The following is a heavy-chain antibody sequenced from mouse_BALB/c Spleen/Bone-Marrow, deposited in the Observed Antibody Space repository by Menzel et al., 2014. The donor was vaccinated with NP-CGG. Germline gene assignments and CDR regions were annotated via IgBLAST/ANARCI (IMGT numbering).Heavy chain of an antibody. CDR1: GFSLSSNV. Sequence: EESGGRLVTPGTPLTLACTVSGFSLSSNVMIWVRQAPGKGLEWIGYIHTSGSAYYATWAKGRFTISRTSTTEHLKITSPTTEDTATYFCARVQSNCFDVWGQGTLVTVSS. CDR3: ARVQSNCFDV. J-gene: IGHJ1*01. V-gene: IGHV5-6-5*01. CDR2: IHTSGSA.